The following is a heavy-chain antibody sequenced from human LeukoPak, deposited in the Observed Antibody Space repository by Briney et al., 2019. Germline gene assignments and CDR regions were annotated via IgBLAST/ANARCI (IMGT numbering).Heavy chain of an antibody. J-gene: IGHJ5*02. D-gene: IGHD1-14*01. CDR3: ARWTGYNWLAP. V-gene: IGHV4-59*01. CDR1: GGSISRYF. CDR2: FSHRGGT. Sequence: SETLSLTCTVSGGSISRYFWGWIRPPPGKGIAWIEHFSHRGGTNYHPSLQTRAIISADTSNYQFSRKVTSVTTTDTDVYYCARWTGYNWLAPWGQGTLVTVSS.